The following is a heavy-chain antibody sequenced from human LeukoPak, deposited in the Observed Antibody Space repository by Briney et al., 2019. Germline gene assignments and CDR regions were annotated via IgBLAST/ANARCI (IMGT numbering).Heavy chain of an antibody. V-gene: IGHV1-46*01. CDR1: GYSFTSYY. CDR3: ASTEANSGYFGAFDI. D-gene: IGHD3-22*01. Sequence: ASVKVSCKASGYSFTSYYMHWVRQAPGQGLEWMGIIKPSGGTTAYAQKFQGRVTMTRDTSTSTVYMELRSLRSDDTAVYYCASTEANSGYFGAFDIWGQGTMVTVSS. J-gene: IGHJ3*02. CDR2: IKPSGGTT.